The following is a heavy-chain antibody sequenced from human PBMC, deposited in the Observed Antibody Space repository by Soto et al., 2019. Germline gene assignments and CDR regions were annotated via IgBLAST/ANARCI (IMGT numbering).Heavy chain of an antibody. CDR3: ARDKITGLFDY. Sequence: SETLYLTCAVYGGSFSGYYWSWIRQPPGKGLEWIGEINHSGSTNYNPSLKSRVTISVDTSKNQFSLKLTSVTAADTAVYYCARDKITGLFDYWGQGTLVTVSS. CDR1: GGSFSGYY. J-gene: IGHJ4*02. D-gene: IGHD2-8*02. V-gene: IGHV4-34*01. CDR2: INHSGST.